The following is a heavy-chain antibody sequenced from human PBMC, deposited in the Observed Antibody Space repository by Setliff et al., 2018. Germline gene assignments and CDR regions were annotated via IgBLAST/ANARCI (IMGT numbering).Heavy chain of an antibody. CDR3: ARDPSSVAARPGY. CDR2: IQNSGGI. D-gene: IGHD6-6*01. V-gene: IGHV4-59*12. Sequence: SETLSLTCNVSGVSISSYYWSWIRQAPGKGLESLGYIQNSGGINYNPSLKSRVTISVDTTKNQFSLQLNSVTAADTAVYYCARDPSSVAARPGYWGQGTLVTVSS. CDR1: GVSISSYY. J-gene: IGHJ4*02.